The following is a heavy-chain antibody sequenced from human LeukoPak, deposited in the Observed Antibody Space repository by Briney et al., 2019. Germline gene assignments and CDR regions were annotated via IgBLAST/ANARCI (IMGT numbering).Heavy chain of an antibody. CDR3: AKSDWFGESKFDY. V-gene: IGHV3-23*01. D-gene: IGHD3-10*01. CDR1: GFTFSSYA. CDR2: ISGSGGST. Sequence: GGSLRLSCAASGFTFSSYAMSWVRQAPGKGLEWVSAISGSGGSTYYADSVKGRFTISRDNSKNTLYPQMNSLRAEDTAVYYCAKSDWFGESKFDYWGQGTLVTVSS. J-gene: IGHJ4*02.